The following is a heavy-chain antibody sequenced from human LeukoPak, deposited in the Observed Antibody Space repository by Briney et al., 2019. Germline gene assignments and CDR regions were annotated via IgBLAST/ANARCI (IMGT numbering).Heavy chain of an antibody. D-gene: IGHD6-19*01. CDR3: ARDRRGCLDY. Sequence: GGSLRLSCAASGFPFSSFAMHWVRQAPGEGLEWVAVISYDGSTKDHADSVKGRFSISRDNSKNTLYLQMNSLRAEDTAVYYCARDRRGCLDYWGQGTLVTVSS. CDR2: ISYDGSTK. J-gene: IGHJ4*02. CDR1: GFPFSSFA. V-gene: IGHV3-30*04.